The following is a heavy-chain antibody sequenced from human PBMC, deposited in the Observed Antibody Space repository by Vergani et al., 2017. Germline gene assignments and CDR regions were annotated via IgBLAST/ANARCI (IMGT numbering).Heavy chain of an antibody. CDR1: GYTFTGSY. V-gene: IGHV1-2*02. Sequence: QVQLVQSGAEVKKPGASVKVSCKASGYTFTGSYMHWVRQAPGQGLEWMGWINPNSGGTNYAQKFKGRVTMTRDTSKNQFSLKLSSVTAADTALYFCARHDRKTYTATMGWYDYWGQGILVTVSS. CDR2: INPNSGGT. D-gene: IGHD3-16*01. J-gene: IGHJ4*02. CDR3: ARHDRKTYTATMGWYDY.